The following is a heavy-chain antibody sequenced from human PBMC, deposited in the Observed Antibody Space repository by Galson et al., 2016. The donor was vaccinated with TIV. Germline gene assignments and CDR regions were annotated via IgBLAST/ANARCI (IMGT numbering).Heavy chain of an antibody. CDR1: EFTFSSYT. CDR3: ARESQPTLFGVSIFDY. D-gene: IGHD3-3*01. CDR2: ISSSATFI. V-gene: IGHV3-21*01. Sequence: SLRLSCAASEFTFSSYTMHWVRQAPGKEPQWVSSISSSATFIYYADSLKGRFTISRDNTNDLLYLEMNSLRVEDTAIYYCARESQPTLFGVSIFDYWGQGTVVTVSS. J-gene: IGHJ4*02.